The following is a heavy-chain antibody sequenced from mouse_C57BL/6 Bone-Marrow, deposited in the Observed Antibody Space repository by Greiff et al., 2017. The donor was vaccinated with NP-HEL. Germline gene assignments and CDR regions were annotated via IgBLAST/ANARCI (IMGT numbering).Heavy chain of an antibody. V-gene: IGHV1-19*01. D-gene: IGHD1-1*01. Sequence: VQLKESGPVLVKPGASVKMSCKASGYTFTDYYMNWVKQSHGKSLEWIGVINPYNGGTSYNQKFKGKATLTVDKSSSTAYMELNSLTSEDSAVYYCAKVYYYGSSLSYYAMDYWGQGTSVTVSS. J-gene: IGHJ4*01. CDR2: INPYNGGT. CDR3: AKVYYYGSSLSYYAMDY. CDR1: GYTFTDYY.